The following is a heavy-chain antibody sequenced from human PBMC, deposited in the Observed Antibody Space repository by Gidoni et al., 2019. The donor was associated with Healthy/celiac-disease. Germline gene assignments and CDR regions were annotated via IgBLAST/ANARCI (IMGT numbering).Heavy chain of an antibody. D-gene: IGHD3-10*01. J-gene: IGHJ4*02. CDR2: IYYSGST. CDR1: GGSISRYY. Sequence: QVQLQESGPGLVKPSETLSLTCTASGGSISRYYWSWIRQPPGKGLEWIGYIYYSGSTNYNPSLKSRVTISVDTSKNQFSLKLSSVTAADTAVYYCARAKNYYGSGSYYNLLDYWGQGTLVTVSS. V-gene: IGHV4-59*01. CDR3: ARAKNYYGSGSYYNLLDY.